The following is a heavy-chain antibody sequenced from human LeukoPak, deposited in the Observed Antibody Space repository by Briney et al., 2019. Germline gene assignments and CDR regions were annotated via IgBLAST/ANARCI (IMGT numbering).Heavy chain of an antibody. J-gene: IGHJ3*02. V-gene: IGHV4-31*03. Sequence: SQTLSLTCTVSGGSISSGGYYWSWIRQHPGKGLEWLGYIYYSGSTYYNPSLKSRVTISVDTSKNQFSLKLSSVTAADTAVYYCARVEDEYSSSSGAFDIWGQGTMVTVSS. CDR1: GGSISSGGYY. CDR2: IYYSGST. CDR3: ARVEDEYSSSSGAFDI. D-gene: IGHD6-6*01.